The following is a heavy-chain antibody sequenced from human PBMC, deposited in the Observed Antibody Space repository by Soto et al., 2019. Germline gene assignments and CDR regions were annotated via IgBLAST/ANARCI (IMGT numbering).Heavy chain of an antibody. CDR1: GFTFSSYG. J-gene: IGHJ3*02. Sequence: QVQLVESGGGVVQPGRSLRLSCAAYGFTFSSYGMHWVRQAPGKGLEWVAVIWYDGSNKYYADSVKGRFTISRDNSKNTLYLQMNSLRAEDTAVYYCARDYSVSYGAFDIWGQGTMVTVSS. CDR2: IWYDGSNK. CDR3: ARDYSVSYGAFDI. D-gene: IGHD1-26*01. V-gene: IGHV3-33*01.